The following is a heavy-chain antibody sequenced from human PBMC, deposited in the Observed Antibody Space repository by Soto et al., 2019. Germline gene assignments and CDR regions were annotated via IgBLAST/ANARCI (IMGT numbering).Heavy chain of an antibody. V-gene: IGHV1-3*01. Sequence: GASVKVSCKASGYTFTGYYMHWVRQAPGQGLEWMGWINASNGNTKYSQKFQGRVTITRDTSASTAYMELSSLRSEDTAVYYCARDTPYYYYDSSGYYPTTQYYFDYWGQGTLVTVSS. J-gene: IGHJ4*02. CDR2: INASNGNT. CDR3: ARDTPYYYYDSSGYYPTTQYYFDY. CDR1: GYTFTGYY. D-gene: IGHD3-22*01.